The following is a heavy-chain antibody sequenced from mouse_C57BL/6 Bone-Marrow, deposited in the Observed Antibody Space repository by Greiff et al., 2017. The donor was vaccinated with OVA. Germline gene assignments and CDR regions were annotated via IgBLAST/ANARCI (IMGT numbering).Heavy chain of an antibody. CDR3: AREGCDNDFFDD. J-gene: IGHJ2*01. CDR1: GYTFTSYW. V-gene: IGHV1-55*01. D-gene: IGHD1-3*01. CDR2: IYPGSGST. Sequence: QVQLQQPGAELVKPGASVKLSCKASGYTFTSYWITWVKQTPGQGLEWIGDIYPGSGSTNYNEKVKSKATLTRDTASSKAYMQISSLKSEDTAVYYCAREGCDNDFFDDWGKGTTLTVSS.